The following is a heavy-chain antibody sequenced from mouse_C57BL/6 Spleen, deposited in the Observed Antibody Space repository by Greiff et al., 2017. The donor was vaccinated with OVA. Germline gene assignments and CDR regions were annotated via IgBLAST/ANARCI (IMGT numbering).Heavy chain of an antibody. D-gene: IGHD1-1*01. Sequence: EVKLQQSGPELVKPGASVKMSCKASGYTFTDYNMHWVKPSHGKSLEWIGYINPNNGGTSYNQKFKGKATLTVNKSSSTAYMELRSLTSEDSAVYYCARHYYGSSYGYAMDYWGQGTSVTVSS. J-gene: IGHJ4*01. CDR1: GYTFTDYN. CDR2: INPNNGGT. CDR3: ARHYYGSSYGYAMDY. V-gene: IGHV1-22*01.